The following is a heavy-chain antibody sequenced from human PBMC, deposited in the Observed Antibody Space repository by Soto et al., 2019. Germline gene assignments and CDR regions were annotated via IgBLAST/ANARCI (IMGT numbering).Heavy chain of an antibody. CDR3: ARVGAVGATTADY. Sequence: QVQLQESGPGLVKPSQTLSLTCTVSGGSISSGDNYWSGIRQPPGKGLEWIGYIYYSGSTYYNPSLKSRVSISVDTPKNQFSLKLSSVTAADTAVYHCARVGAVGATTADYWGQGTLVTVSS. CDR1: GGSISSGDNY. J-gene: IGHJ4*02. D-gene: IGHD1-26*01. CDR2: IYYSGST. V-gene: IGHV4-30-4*01.